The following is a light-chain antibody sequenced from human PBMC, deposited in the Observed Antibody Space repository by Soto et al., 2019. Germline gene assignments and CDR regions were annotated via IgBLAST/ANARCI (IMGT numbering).Light chain of an antibody. J-gene: IGKJ1*01. CDR1: QSVSSSY. CDR2: GAS. Sequence: EILLTQSPGTLSLSPGERATLSCRASQSVSSSYLAWYQQKPGQAPRLLIYGASSRATGIPDRFSGSGSGTDFTLTISRLEPEDFAVYYCQQYGSSPWTFGQGPKVEIK. CDR3: QQYGSSPWT. V-gene: IGKV3-20*01.